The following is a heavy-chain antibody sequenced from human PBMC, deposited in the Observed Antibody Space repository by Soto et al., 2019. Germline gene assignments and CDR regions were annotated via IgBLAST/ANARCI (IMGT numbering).Heavy chain of an antibody. V-gene: IGHV1-69*08. D-gene: IGHD2-15*01. Sequence: QVQLVQSGAEVKKPGSSVKVSCKASGGTFSSYTISWVRQAPGQGLEWMGRIIPILGIADYAQKFQGRVTTTADKSTSTAEMELNSLRSEDTAVYYCAREQVILGTYGMDVWGQGTTVTVSS. CDR3: AREQVILGTYGMDV. J-gene: IGHJ6*02. CDR1: GGTFSSYT. CDR2: IIPILGIA.